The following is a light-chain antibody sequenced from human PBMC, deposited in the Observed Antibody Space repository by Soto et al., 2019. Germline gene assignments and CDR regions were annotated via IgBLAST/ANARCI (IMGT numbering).Light chain of an antibody. CDR2: DAS. Sequence: ASVGDRVTITCRASRSVDLWLAWYQQKPGKAPKLLIYDASSLQTGVPSRFSGSGSGTDFTFTISSLQPEDIATYYCQQYDNLPLTFGGGTKVDIK. J-gene: IGKJ4*01. CDR1: RSVDLW. V-gene: IGKV1-33*01. CDR3: QQYDNLPLT.